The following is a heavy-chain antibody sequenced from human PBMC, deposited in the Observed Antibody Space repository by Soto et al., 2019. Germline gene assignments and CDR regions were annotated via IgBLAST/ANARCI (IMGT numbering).Heavy chain of an antibody. D-gene: IGHD5-12*01. J-gene: IGHJ6*03. CDR2: FYYSGST. V-gene: IGHV4-59*08. Sequence: PSETLSLTCTVSGGSISSYYWSWIRQPPGKGLEWIGYFYYSGSTNYNPSLKSRVTISVDTSKNQISLRLSSVTAADTAVYYCARISVASRYMDVWGKGTTVTVSS. CDR1: GGSISSYY. CDR3: ARISVASRYMDV.